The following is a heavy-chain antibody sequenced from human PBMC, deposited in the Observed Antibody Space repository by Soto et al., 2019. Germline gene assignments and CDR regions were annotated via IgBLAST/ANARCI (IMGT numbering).Heavy chain of an antibody. J-gene: IGHJ6*03. CDR2: ISGSGGST. V-gene: IGHV3-23*01. CDR1: GFTFSSYA. D-gene: IGHD3-10*01. CDR3: AKRGTRATMVRGVIITSPYYYYYYMDV. Sequence: GGSLRLSCAASGFTFSSYAMSWVRQAPGKGLEWVSAISGSGGSTYYADSVKGRFTISRDNSKNTLYLQMNSLRAEDTAVYYCAKRGTRATMVRGVIITSPYYYYYYMDVWGKGTTVTVSS.